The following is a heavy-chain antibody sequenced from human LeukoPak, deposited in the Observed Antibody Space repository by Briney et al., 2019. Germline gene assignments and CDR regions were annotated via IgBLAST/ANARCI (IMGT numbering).Heavy chain of an antibody. Sequence: GGPRLSCGASRFTLCSDALRLGRQGPGEGLEWVSAISGSGGSTYYADSVKGRFTISRDNSKNTLYLQMNSLRAEDTAVYYCAKGAAGYWGQGTLVTVSS. J-gene: IGHJ4*02. CDR2: ISGSGGST. V-gene: IGHV3-23*01. CDR3: AKGAAGY. CDR1: RFTLCSDA.